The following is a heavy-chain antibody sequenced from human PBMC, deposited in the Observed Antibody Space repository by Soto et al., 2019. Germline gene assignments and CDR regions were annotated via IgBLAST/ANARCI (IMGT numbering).Heavy chain of an antibody. V-gene: IGHV3-21*03. Sequence: EVQLVESGGGLVKPGGSLRLSCAASGFTFSSYSMNWVRQAPGKGLEWVSSISSSSSYIYYADSVKGRVTISRDNAKNSLYLQMNSLRAEDTAVYYCTTRGEYYDSSGWGEDAFDIWGQGTMVTVSS. CDR1: GFTFSSYS. J-gene: IGHJ3*02. CDR2: ISSSSSYI. CDR3: TTRGEYYDSSGWGEDAFDI. D-gene: IGHD3-22*01.